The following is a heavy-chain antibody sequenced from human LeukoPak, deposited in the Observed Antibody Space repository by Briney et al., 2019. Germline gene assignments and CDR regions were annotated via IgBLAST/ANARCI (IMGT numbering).Heavy chain of an antibody. Sequence: PSETLSLTCAVYGGSFSGYYWSWIRQPPGKGLEWMGEINHSGGTNYNPSLKSRVTFSVDTSKNQFSLKLSSVTAADTAVYYCAKRGTITISGVAINYYMDVWGKGTTVTVSS. CDR2: INHSGGT. D-gene: IGHD3-3*01. CDR3: AKRGTITISGVAINYYMDV. J-gene: IGHJ6*03. V-gene: IGHV4-34*01. CDR1: GGSFSGYY.